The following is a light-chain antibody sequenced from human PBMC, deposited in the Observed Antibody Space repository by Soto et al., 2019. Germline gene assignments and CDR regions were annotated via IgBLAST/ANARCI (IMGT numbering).Light chain of an antibody. J-gene: IGLJ1*01. V-gene: IGLV1-40*01. Sequence: QSVLTQPPSVSGAPGQRVTISCTGSSSNIGAGYDVHWYQQLPGTAPKLLIYGNSNRPSRVPDRFSGSKSGTSASLAITGLQAEDEADYCCQSYDSSLSGYVFGTGTKVTVL. CDR2: GNS. CDR1: SSNIGAGYD. CDR3: QSYDSSLSGYV.